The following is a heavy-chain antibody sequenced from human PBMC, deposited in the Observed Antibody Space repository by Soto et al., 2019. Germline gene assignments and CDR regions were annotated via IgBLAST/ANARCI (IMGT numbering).Heavy chain of an antibody. CDR1: GGSISSSSYY. CDR2: IYYSGST. CDR3: ARHEYSGYDGRDFDY. D-gene: IGHD5-12*01. V-gene: IGHV4-39*01. Sequence: SETLSLTCTVSGGSISSSSYYWGWIRQPPGKGLEWIGSIYYSGSTYYNPSLKSRVTISVDTSKNQFSLKLSSVTAADTAVYYCARHEYSGYDGRDFDYWGQGTLVTVSS. J-gene: IGHJ4*02.